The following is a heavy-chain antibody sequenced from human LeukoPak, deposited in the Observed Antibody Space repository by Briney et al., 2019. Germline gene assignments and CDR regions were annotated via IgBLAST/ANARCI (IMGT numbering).Heavy chain of an antibody. CDR3: ARGYYDILTCYFNWFDP. CDR2: TYYRSKWYN. J-gene: IGHJ5*02. Sequence: SQTLSLTCAISGDSVSSNSAAWNWIRQSPSRGLEWLGRTYYRSKWYNDYAVSVKSRITINPDTSKNQFSLQLNSVTPEDTAVYYCARGYYDILTCYFNWFDPWGQGTLVTVSS. V-gene: IGHV6-1*01. CDR1: GDSVSSNSAA. D-gene: IGHD3-9*01.